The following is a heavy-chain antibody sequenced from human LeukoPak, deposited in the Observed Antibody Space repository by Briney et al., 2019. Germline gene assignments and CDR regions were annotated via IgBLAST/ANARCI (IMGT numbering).Heavy chain of an antibody. CDR1: GGSFSGCY. V-gene: IGHV4-34*01. J-gene: IGHJ4*02. D-gene: IGHD6-19*01. Sequence: SETLSLTCAVYGGSFSGCYWSWIRQPPGKGLEWIGEINHSGSTNYNPSLKSRVTISVDTSKNQFSLKLSSVTAADTAVYYCARAPLGIAVAGTSSDIDYWGQGTLVTVSS. CDR2: INHSGST. CDR3: ARAPLGIAVAGTSSDIDY.